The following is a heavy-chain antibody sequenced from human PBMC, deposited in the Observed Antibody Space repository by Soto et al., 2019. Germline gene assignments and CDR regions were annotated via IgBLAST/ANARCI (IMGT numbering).Heavy chain of an antibody. CDR3: AKDGGSSGYYQNYFDY. Sequence: GGSLRLSCAASGFTFSSYAMSWVRQAPGKGLEWVSAISGSGGSTYYADSVKGRFTISRDNSKNTLYLQMNSLRAEDTAVYYCAKDGGSSGYYQNYFDYWGQGTLVTVSS. V-gene: IGHV3-23*01. CDR1: GFTFSSYA. J-gene: IGHJ4*02. CDR2: ISGSGGST. D-gene: IGHD3-22*01.